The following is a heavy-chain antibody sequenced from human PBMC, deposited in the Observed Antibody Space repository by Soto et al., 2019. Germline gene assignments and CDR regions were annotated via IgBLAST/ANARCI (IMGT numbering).Heavy chain of an antibody. Sequence: SETLSLTCTVSGGSISSYYWSWIRQRPGKGLEWIGYIYYSGSTNYNPSLKSRVTISVDTSRNQFSLKLSSVTAADTAVYYCARSDGRYWGQGTLVTVSS. J-gene: IGHJ4*02. CDR3: ARSDGRY. CDR1: GGSISSYY. V-gene: IGHV4-59*01. CDR2: IYYSGST.